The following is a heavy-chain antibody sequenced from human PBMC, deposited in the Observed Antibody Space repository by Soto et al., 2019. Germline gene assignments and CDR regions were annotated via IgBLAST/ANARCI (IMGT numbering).Heavy chain of an antibody. Sequence: PSETLSLTCTVSGGSISSGGYYWSWIRQHPGKGLEWIGYIYYSGSTYYNPSLKSRVTISVDTSKNQFSLKLSSVTAADTAVYYCARGPPLYCSGGSCYGLDYWGQGTLVTVSS. V-gene: IGHV4-31*03. CDR2: IYYSGST. D-gene: IGHD2-15*01. CDR3: ARGPPLYCSGGSCYGLDY. CDR1: GGSISSGGYY. J-gene: IGHJ4*02.